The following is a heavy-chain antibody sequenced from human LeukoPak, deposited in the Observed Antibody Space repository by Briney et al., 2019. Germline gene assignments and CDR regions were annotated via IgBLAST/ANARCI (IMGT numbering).Heavy chain of an antibody. CDR1: GGSIRSSSYY. CDR2: IFYSGST. J-gene: IGHJ4*02. V-gene: IGHV4-39*01. D-gene: IGHD3-10*01. Sequence: PSETLSLTCTVSGGSIRSSSYYWGWIRQPPGKGLEWIGSIFYSGSTYYNPSLKSRVTISVDTSKNQFSLKLSSVTAADTAVYYCARGSNLLRTLDYWGQGTLVTVSS. CDR3: ARGSNLLRTLDY.